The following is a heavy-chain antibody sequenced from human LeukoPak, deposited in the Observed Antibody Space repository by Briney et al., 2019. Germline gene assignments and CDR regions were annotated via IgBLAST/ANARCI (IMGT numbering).Heavy chain of an antibody. J-gene: IGHJ6*02. Sequence: SETLSLTCAVYGGSFSGYYWSWLRQPPGKGLEWIGEISHSGSTNYNPSLKSRVTISVDTSKNQFSLKLSSVTAADTAVYYCARRRYDFWSGAHSGYYYYGMDVWGQGTTVTVSS. CDR2: ISHSGST. CDR1: GGSFSGYY. V-gene: IGHV4-34*01. D-gene: IGHD3-3*01. CDR3: ARRRYDFWSGAHSGYYYYGMDV.